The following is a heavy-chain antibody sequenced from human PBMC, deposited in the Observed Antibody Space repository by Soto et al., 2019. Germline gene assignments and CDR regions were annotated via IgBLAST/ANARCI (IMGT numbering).Heavy chain of an antibody. CDR3: AREGRGFWSGPGHYRMDV. J-gene: IGHJ6*02. Sequence: SETLSLTCAVSGYSISSGYYWGWIRQPPGKGLEWIGSIYHSGSTYYNPSLKSRVTISVDTSKNQFSLKLSSVTAADTAVYYCAREGRGFWSGPGHYRMDVWGQGTTVTVSS. CDR1: GYSISSGYY. D-gene: IGHD3-3*01. CDR2: IYHSGST. V-gene: IGHV4-38-2*02.